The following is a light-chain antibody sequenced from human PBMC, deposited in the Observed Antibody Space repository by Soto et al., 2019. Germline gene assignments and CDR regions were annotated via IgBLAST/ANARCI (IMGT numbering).Light chain of an antibody. V-gene: IGKV3-15*01. CDR1: QSVSSK. J-gene: IGKJ4*01. Sequence: EIVMTQSPATLSVSPGERATLSCRASQSVSSKLAWYQQKPGQAPRLLIYDASTRATGIPARFSGSGSGTEFTLTISSLQSEDFAVYYCQQYNNWPSLTFGGGTRVEIK. CDR3: QQYNNWPSLT. CDR2: DAS.